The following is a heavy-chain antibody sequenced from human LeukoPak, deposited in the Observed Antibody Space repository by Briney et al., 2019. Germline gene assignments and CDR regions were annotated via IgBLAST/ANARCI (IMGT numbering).Heavy chain of an antibody. J-gene: IGHJ4*02. V-gene: IGHV4-59*08. CDR3: ARHHGSGSLTD. CDR2: IYYTGST. Sequence: SETLSLTCTVSGGSISSHYWSWVRQPPGKGLEWIGYIYYTGSTNYNPPLKSRSSISLDSSKTQFSLRLSSVTAADTAIYFCARHHGSGSLTDWGQGTLVTVSS. CDR1: GGSISSHY. D-gene: IGHD3-10*01.